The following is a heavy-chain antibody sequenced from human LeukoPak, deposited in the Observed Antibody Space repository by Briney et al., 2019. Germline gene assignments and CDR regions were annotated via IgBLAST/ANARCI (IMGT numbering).Heavy chain of an antibody. Sequence: PGGSLRLSCVASGFSFSEAWMSWVRQAPGKGLEWVGRVKSKTGGGTTDYAAPVKGRFTISRDDSENTLYLQMNSLNTEDTAVYYCATNYILGITNDASDIWGQGTVVTVSS. CDR1: GFSFSEAW. V-gene: IGHV3-15*01. CDR3: ATNYILGITNDASDI. D-gene: IGHD1-26*01. CDR2: VKSKTGGGTT. J-gene: IGHJ3*02.